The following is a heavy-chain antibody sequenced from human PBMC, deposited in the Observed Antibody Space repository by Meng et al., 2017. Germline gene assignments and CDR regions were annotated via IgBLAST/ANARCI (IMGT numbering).Heavy chain of an antibody. CDR2: LNPISGGT. Sequence: GPEVKKPGASMKVACKASGYTLTGYYIYWVHHAHGQGHEWMGRLNPISGGTNYAQKFQGRVTMTRDTSISTAYMELSRLRSDDTAVYYCARGTKYYYDSSGYYLVWGQGTLVTVSS. CDR3: ARGTKYYYDSSGYYLV. V-gene: IGHV1-2*06. CDR1: GYTLTGYY. J-gene: IGHJ4*02. D-gene: IGHD3-22*01.